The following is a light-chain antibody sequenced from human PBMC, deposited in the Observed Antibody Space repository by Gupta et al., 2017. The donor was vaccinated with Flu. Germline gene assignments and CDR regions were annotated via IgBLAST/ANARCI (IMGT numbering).Light chain of an antibody. J-gene: IGKJ1*01. V-gene: IGKV1-39*01. CDR2: VTS. Sequence: GSQSVTTYLNWYQQKPGKAPKLLIYVTSSLQSGVPSRFSGTGYGTDFTLTISSLQPEDVATYYCQQSYTAPQTFGQGTTVEIK. CDR3: QQSYTAPQT. CDR1: QSVTTY.